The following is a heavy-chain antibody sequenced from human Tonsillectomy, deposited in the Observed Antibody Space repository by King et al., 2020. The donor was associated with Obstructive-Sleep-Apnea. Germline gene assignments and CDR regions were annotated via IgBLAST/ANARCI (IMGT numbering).Heavy chain of an antibody. J-gene: IGHJ6*02. CDR1: GGSFSGYY. CDR3: ARGPRGLLWFGELSSGSYGMDV. CDR2: INHSGST. V-gene: IGHV4-34*01. Sequence: VQLQQWGAGLLKPSETLSLTCAVYGGSFSGYYWSWIRQPPGKGLEWIGEINHSGSTNYNPSLKSRVTISVDTSKNQFSLKLSAVTAADTAVYYLARGPRGLLWFGELSSGSYGMDVWGQGTTVTVSS. D-gene: IGHD3-10*01.